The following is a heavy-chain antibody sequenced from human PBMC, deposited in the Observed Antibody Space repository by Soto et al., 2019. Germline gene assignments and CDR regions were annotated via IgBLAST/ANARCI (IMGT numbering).Heavy chain of an antibody. CDR2: IYYSGST. CDR1: GGSISSYY. V-gene: IGHV4-59*01. Sequence: SETLSLTCTVSGGSISSYYWSWIRQPPGKGLEWIGYIYYSGSTNYNPSLKSRVTISVDTSKNQFSLKLSSVTAADTAVYYCARGAPCSSTSCYELDWFDPWGQGTLVTVSS. CDR3: ARGAPCSSTSCYELDWFDP. D-gene: IGHD2-2*01. J-gene: IGHJ5*02.